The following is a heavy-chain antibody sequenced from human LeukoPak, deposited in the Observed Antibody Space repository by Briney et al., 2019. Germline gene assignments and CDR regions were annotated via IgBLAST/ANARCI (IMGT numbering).Heavy chain of an antibody. Sequence: PGRSLRLSCAASGFTFRSYAMHWVRQAPGKELEWVAVISYDGSNKYYADSVKGRFTISRDNSKNTLYLQMNSLRAEDTAVYYCARETRSATIPYGMDVWGQGTTVTVSS. CDR1: GFTFRSYA. CDR3: ARETRSATIPYGMDV. CDR2: ISYDGSNK. D-gene: IGHD4/OR15-4a*01. J-gene: IGHJ6*02. V-gene: IGHV3-30*04.